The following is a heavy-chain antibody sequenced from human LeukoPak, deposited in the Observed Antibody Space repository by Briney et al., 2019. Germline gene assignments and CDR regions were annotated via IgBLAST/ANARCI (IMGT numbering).Heavy chain of an antibody. V-gene: IGHV4-39*01. CDR2: VYYSGST. D-gene: IGHD3-10*01. Sequence: SETLSLTCNVSGASISNTNFYWGWIRQPPGKGLEWIGSVYYSGSTYYNPSLKSRVTISVDTSKNQFSLKLSSVTAADTAVYYCARSYYGSGSYYHRLPWDYYYYMDVWGKGTTVTISS. J-gene: IGHJ6*03. CDR1: GASISNTNFY. CDR3: ARSYYGSGSYYHRLPWDYYYYMDV.